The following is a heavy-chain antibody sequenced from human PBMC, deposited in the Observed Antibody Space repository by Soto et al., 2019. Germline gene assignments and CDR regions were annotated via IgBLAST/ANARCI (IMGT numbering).Heavy chain of an antibody. D-gene: IGHD3-10*01. Sequence: QVQLQESGPGLVKPSQTLSLTCTVSGGSISSGGYYWSWIRQHPGKGLEWIGYIYYIGSTYYNPSLKGRGTISVDPAKDQFSPKPGSVTAAGPAVYYCAREPGVWGQGTLVTVSS. V-gene: IGHV4-31*03. CDR2: IYYIGST. CDR1: GGSISSGGYY. J-gene: IGHJ4*02. CDR3: AREPGV.